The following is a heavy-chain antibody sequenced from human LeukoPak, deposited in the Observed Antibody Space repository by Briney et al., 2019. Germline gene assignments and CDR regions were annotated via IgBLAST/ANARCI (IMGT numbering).Heavy chain of an antibody. Sequence: PGGSLRLSCAASGFTFINYAMTWVRQAPGKGLEWVSTIVGSGDSTYYADSVMGRFTISRDNSKHTLHLQMSSLRAEDSAVYYCAKDRRNDYTQGLDYWGQGTLVTVSS. J-gene: IGHJ4*02. V-gene: IGHV3-23*01. CDR3: AKDRRNDYTQGLDY. CDR2: IVGSGDST. CDR1: GFTFINYA. D-gene: IGHD4-11*01.